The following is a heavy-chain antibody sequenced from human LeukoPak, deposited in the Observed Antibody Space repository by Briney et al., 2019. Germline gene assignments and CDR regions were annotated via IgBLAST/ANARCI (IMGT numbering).Heavy chain of an antibody. CDR1: GFTFNSYW. CDR2: IKKDGSAK. Sequence: PGGSLRLSCAVSGFTFNSYWMTWVRQAPGKGREWVANIKKDGSAKYYVDSVKGRFTISRDNAKNSMYLQMNSLRAEDTAVYYCARDAIVGAPLPPPHIDPWGQGTLVTVSS. D-gene: IGHD1-26*01. J-gene: IGHJ5*02. CDR3: ARDAIVGAPLPPPHIDP. V-gene: IGHV3-7*03.